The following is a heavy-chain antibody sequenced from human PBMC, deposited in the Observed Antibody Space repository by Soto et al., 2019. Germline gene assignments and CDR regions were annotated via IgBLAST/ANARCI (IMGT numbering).Heavy chain of an antibody. V-gene: IGHV1-2*04. CDR2: INPNSGGT. D-gene: IGHD2-15*01. Sequence: ASVKVSCKASGYTFTGYYMHWVRQAPGQGLEWMGWINPNSGGTNYAQKFQGWVTMTRDTSISTAYMELSRLRSDDTAVYYCARDGPPNHCSGGSCYFDYWGQGTLVTVSS. CDR1: GYTFTGYY. CDR3: ARDGPPNHCSGGSCYFDY. J-gene: IGHJ4*02.